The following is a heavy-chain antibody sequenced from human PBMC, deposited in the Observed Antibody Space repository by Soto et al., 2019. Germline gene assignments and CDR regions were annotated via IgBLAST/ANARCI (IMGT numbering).Heavy chain of an antibody. CDR3: ARGDIVVVVAAPWFDP. V-gene: IGHV3-21*01. CDR2: ISSSSSYI. CDR1: GFTFSSYS. D-gene: IGHD2-15*01. Sequence: GGSLRLSCAASGFTFSSYSMNWVRQAPGKGLEWVSSISSSSSYIYYADSVKGRFTISRDNAKNSLYLQMNSLRAEDTAVYYCARGDIVVVVAAPWFDPWGQGTLVTVSS. J-gene: IGHJ5*02.